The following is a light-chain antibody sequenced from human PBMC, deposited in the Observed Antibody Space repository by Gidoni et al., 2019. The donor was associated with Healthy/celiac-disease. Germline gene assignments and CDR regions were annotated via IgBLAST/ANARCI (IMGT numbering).Light chain of an antibody. V-gene: IGKV3-20*01. CDR2: GSS. J-gene: IGKJ1*01. CDR1: QTVSSY. Sequence: ESVLTQSPGTLSLSPGERATLSCRASQTVSSYLAWYQQKPGQAPRLLIYGSSSRATGIPDRFSGSGSLTDFTLTIIRLEPEDFAVYFCQQYGSSPWTFGQGTKVEIK. CDR3: QQYGSSPWT.